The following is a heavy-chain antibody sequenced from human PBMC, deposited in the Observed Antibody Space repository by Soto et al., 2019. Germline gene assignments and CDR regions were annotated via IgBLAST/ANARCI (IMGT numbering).Heavy chain of an antibody. D-gene: IGHD2-8*01. J-gene: IGHJ6*02. CDR1: GGSFSGYY. Sequence: QVQLQQWGTGLLKPSETLSLTCAVYGGSFSGYYWSWIRQSPGKGLQWIGEINHGGSTKYNPSLKSRVSISLDMSKTQFSLKLSSVTAADTAVYYCAREEVPQWFTKGYYGLDVWGQGTTVTVSS. V-gene: IGHV4-34*01. CDR2: INHGGST. CDR3: AREEVPQWFTKGYYGLDV.